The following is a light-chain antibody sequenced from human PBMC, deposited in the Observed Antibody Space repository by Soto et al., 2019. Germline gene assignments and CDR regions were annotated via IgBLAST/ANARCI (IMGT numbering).Light chain of an antibody. J-gene: IGLJ1*01. CDR1: SSDVGGYNY. V-gene: IGLV2-14*01. CDR3: GSYTSKSSSTYV. Sequence: QSVLTQPASVSGSPGQSITLSCTGTSSDVGGYNYVSWYQQHPGKAPKLMIYDVSNRPSGGSNRFSGSKSGHTASLTISGLQAGEEANYSCGSYTSKSSSTYVFGTGTKVTFL. CDR2: DVS.